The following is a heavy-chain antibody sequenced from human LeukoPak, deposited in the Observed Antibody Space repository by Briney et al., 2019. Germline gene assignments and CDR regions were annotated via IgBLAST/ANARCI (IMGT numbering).Heavy chain of an antibody. CDR2: IRTKTNNYAT. J-gene: IGHJ4*02. V-gene: IGHV3-73*01. D-gene: IGHD3-3*01. CDR1: GFSLSAST. Sequence: GGSLRLSCAASGFSLSASTMHWVRQASGKGLEWVGRIRTKTNNYATVYAASVKGRFTISRDDSKNTVYLQMNSLKTEDTAVYYCTSPITIFGVVAKNYWGQGTLVTVS. CDR3: TSPITIFGVVAKNY.